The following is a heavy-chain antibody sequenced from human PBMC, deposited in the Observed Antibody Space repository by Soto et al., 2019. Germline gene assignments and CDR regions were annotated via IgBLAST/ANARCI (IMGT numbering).Heavy chain of an antibody. V-gene: IGHV3-23*01. CDR3: TTDFYSELRFLEWLLIDPDYYGMDV. D-gene: IGHD3-3*01. CDR2: FTRSGST. Sequence: GGSLRLSCAASGFTFSNYAMGWVRQAPGKGLEWVSTFTRSGSTPYADSVRGRFTISRDNSKNTLYLQMNSLKTEDTAVYYCTTDFYSELRFLEWLLIDPDYYGMDVWGQGTTVTVSS. J-gene: IGHJ6*02. CDR1: GFTFSNYA.